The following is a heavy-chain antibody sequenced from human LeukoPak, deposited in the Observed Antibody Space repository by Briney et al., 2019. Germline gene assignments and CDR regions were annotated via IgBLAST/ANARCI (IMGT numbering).Heavy chain of an antibody. D-gene: IGHD3-3*01. CDR1: GFTFTNYA. V-gene: IGHV3-23*01. CDR3: ARVVYDFWSAYDY. J-gene: IGHJ4*02. CDR2: ISGSGGST. Sequence: GSLRLSCAASGFTFTNYAMNWVRQAPGKGLEWVSAISGSGGSTYYADSVKGRFTISRDNSKNTLYLQMNSLRAEDTALYYCARVVYDFWSAYDYWGQGTLVTVSS.